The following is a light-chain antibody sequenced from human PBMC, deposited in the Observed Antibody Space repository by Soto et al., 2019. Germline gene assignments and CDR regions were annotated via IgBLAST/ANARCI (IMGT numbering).Light chain of an antibody. CDR2: DAS. J-gene: IGKJ2*01. V-gene: IGKV3-11*01. CDR3: QQRSNWPPYT. Sequence: EIVLTQSPATLSLSPGERATLSCRTSQSVSNYLAWYQQKPGRAPRLLIYDASNRATGIPARFSGSGSGTDFTLTISSLEPEDFAIYYCQQRSNWPPYTFGQGTKLEIK. CDR1: QSVSNY.